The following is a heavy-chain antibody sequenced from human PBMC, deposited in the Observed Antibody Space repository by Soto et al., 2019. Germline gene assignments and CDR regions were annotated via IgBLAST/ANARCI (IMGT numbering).Heavy chain of an antibody. D-gene: IGHD1-26*01. CDR1: GASFETYY. V-gene: IGHV4-59*01. CDR3: ARGGGGYRFDY. J-gene: IGHJ4*02. CDR2: IFYSGHL. Sequence: QVQLQESGPGLVKPSETLSLTCAVSGASFETYYWSWIRQPPGKGLEWIGYIFYSGHLKYNPSLKSRHNISGDPSKNQISLGLTSGTAADTAVYYCARGGGGYRFDYWGQGTLVTVSS.